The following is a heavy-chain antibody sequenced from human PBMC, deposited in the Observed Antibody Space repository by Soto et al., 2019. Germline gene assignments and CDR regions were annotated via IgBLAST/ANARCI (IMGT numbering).Heavy chain of an antibody. D-gene: IGHD4-17*01. J-gene: IGHJ5*02. CDR3: ARGRGDYEVDP. Sequence: QVQLQESGPGLVKPSEPLSLTCTVSGGSISSYYWSWIRQTPGKGLEWIGYIYYSGSTNYNPSLKSRVTISVDTSKNQFALQLSSVTAADTAVYYCARGRGDYEVDPWGQGTLVTVSS. CDR2: IYYSGST. CDR1: GGSISSYY. V-gene: IGHV4-59*01.